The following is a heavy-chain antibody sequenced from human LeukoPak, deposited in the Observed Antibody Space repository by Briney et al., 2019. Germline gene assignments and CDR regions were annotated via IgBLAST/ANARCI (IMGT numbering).Heavy chain of an antibody. J-gene: IGHJ4*02. D-gene: IGHD2-8*02. Sequence: GGSLRLSCAASGFTFSSYWMNWVRQAPGKGLVWVSRIASDGSSTTYADSVKGRFSISRDNAKNTLYLQMNSLRVEDTAVYYCARDKTLVYWGQGTLVTVSS. CDR1: GFTFSSYW. CDR2: IASDGSST. V-gene: IGHV3-74*01. CDR3: ARDKTLVY.